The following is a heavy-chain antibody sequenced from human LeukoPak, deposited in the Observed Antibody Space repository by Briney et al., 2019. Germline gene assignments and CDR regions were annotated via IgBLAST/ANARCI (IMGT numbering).Heavy chain of an antibody. CDR1: GFTFNSYS. D-gene: IGHD3-9*01. J-gene: IGHJ3*02. CDR3: AREGVIRYFGWLAAFDI. CDR2: ISSSSRTI. Sequence: GGSLRLSCAASGFTFNSYSMNWLPQAPGKGREGVLYISSSSRTISYADSVKGRFTISRDTAKNSLYLQMNSPRAADTAVYSCAREGVIRYFGWLAAFDIWGQGTMVTVSS. V-gene: IGHV3-48*01.